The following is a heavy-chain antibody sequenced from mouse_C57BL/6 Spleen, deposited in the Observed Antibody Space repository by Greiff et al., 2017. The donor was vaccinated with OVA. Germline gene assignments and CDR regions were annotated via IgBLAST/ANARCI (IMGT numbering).Heavy chain of an antibody. V-gene: IGHV5-6*02. CDR3: ARLITTVKDY. CDR1: GFTFSSYG. CDR2: ISSGGSYT. J-gene: IGHJ2*01. D-gene: IGHD1-1*01. Sequence: EVMLVESGGDLVKPGGSLKLSCAASGFTFSSYGMSWVRQTPDKRLEWVATISSGGSYTYYPDSVKGRFTISRDTAKNTLYLQMSSLKTEDTSMYYCARLITTVKDYWGQGTTLTVSS.